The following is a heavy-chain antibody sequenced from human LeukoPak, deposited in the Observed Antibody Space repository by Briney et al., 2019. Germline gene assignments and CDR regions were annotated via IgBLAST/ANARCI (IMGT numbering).Heavy chain of an antibody. CDR3: ARDNRDILTGYYVDY. D-gene: IGHD3-9*01. Sequence: SGGSLRLSCAASGFTFSSYAMSWVRQAPGKGLEWVSAISGSGGSTYYADSVKGRFTISRDNAKNSLYLQMNSLRAEDTAVYYCARDNRDILTGYYVDYWGQGTLVTVSS. CDR1: GFTFSSYA. J-gene: IGHJ4*02. V-gene: IGHV3-23*01. CDR2: ISGSGGST.